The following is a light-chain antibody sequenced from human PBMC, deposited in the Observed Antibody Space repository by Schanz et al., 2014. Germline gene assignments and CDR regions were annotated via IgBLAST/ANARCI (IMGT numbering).Light chain of an antibody. CDR3: SSYTSTSTLI. V-gene: IGLV2-14*02. CDR1: TNYGGSYNL. Sequence: QSVLTQPASVSGSPGQSITISCTATTNYGGSYNLVSWYQQSPGKAPKLMIYDVSTRPSGVSNRFSGSKSGNTASLTISGLQAEDEADYYCSSYTSTSTLIFGGGTKLTVL. J-gene: IGLJ2*01. CDR2: DVS.